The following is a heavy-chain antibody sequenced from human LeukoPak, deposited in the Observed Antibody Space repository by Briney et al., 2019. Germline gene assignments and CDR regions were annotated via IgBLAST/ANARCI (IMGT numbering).Heavy chain of an antibody. J-gene: IGHJ4*02. D-gene: IGHD5-12*01. CDR1: GGSIGSSSYS. CDR3: WAIVTTIKLDF. Sequence: PSETLSLTCTVSGGSIGSSSYSWGWIRQPPGKGLEWIGSVSHSGSINYDPSLKNRVTISVDTSKNQFSLKLSSVTAADTAVYYCWAIVTTIKLDFWGQGTLVTVSS. V-gene: IGHV4-39*01. CDR2: VSHSGSI.